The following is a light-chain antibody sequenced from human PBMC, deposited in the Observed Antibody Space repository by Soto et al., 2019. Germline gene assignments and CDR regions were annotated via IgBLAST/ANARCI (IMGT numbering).Light chain of an antibody. J-gene: IGKJ5*01. CDR3: QHRSNWPPIT. V-gene: IGKV3-11*01. CDR2: DAS. Sequence: EIVMTQSPATLSVSPGGRATLSCRASQSISGTLAWYQQKPGQGPRLLIYDASNRATGIPTRFSGSGSGTDFTLTISSLEPEDFAVYYCQHRSNWPPITFGQGTRLEI. CDR1: QSISGT.